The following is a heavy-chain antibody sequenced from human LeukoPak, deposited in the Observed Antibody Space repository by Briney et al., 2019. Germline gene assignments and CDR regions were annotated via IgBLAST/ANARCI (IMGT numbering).Heavy chain of an antibody. J-gene: IGHJ4*02. Sequence: GGSLTLSCVDSGLFFSVHYMSWVRQGPGKGLEWVANTNPDGTETSYVDSVKGRFTISRDNAKNSLYLQMNSLRDEDTAVYYCVRDHWWSFDAWGQGTLVTVSS. CDR2: TNPDGTET. D-gene: IGHD2-15*01. V-gene: IGHV3-7*01. CDR1: GLFFSVHY. CDR3: VRDHWWSFDA.